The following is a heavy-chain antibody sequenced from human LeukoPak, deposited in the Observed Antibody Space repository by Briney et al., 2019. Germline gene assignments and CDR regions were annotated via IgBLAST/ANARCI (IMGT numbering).Heavy chain of an antibody. CDR1: GYSISSGYY. CDR2: IYHSGST. CDR3: ARGPYSSSWYFY. V-gene: IGHV4-38-2*02. D-gene: IGHD6-13*01. Sequence: SSETLSLTCTVSGYSISSGYYWGWIRQPPGKGLEWIGSIYHSGSTYYNPSLKSRVTISVDTSKNQFSLKLSSVTAADTAVYYCARGPYSSSWYFYWGQGTLVTVSS. J-gene: IGHJ4*02.